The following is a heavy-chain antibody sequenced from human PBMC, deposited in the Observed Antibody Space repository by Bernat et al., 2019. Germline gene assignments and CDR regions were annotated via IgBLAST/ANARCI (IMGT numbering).Heavy chain of an antibody. J-gene: IGHJ4*02. CDR1: GFIFSTYW. CDR3: TRGGAVTGRFDS. Sequence: EVQLVESGGGLVQPGGSMRLSCAASGFIFSTYWMSWVRQAPGKGLEWVANINVDGSEKYYVDSVKGRFTISRDNAKNSLSLQMNSLRAEDTAVYYCTRGGAVTGRFDSWGQGTLVTVSS. CDR2: INVDGSEK. V-gene: IGHV3-7*03. D-gene: IGHD6-19*01.